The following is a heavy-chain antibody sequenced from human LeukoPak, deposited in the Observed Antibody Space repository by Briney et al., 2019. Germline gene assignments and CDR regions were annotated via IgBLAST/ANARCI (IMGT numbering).Heavy chain of an antibody. CDR3: ARWRMRVGAIDY. D-gene: IGHD1-26*01. J-gene: IGHJ4*02. V-gene: IGHV4-61*02. Sequence: SETLSLTCTASGGSISSGSYYWSWIRQPAGKGLEWIGRIYTSGSTNYNPSLKSRVTISVDTSKNQFSLKLSSVTAADTAVYYCARWRMRVGAIDYWGQGTLVTVSS. CDR1: GGSISSGSYY. CDR2: IYTSGST.